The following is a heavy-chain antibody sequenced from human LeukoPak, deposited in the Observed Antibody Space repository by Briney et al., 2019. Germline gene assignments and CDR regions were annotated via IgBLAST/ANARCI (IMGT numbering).Heavy chain of an antibody. Sequence: GASVKVSYKASGYSFTCYYMHWVRQAPGKGLEWMGWINPNSGVANYAQTFQGRVTMTRGTSISTVFMELSRLRSDDTAVYYCARGDYFDSSGYLDYRNNWFDPWGQGTLVTVSS. J-gene: IGHJ5*02. CDR2: INPNSGVA. CDR1: GYSFTCYY. V-gene: IGHV1-2*02. CDR3: ARGDYFDSSGYLDYRNNWFDP. D-gene: IGHD3-22*01.